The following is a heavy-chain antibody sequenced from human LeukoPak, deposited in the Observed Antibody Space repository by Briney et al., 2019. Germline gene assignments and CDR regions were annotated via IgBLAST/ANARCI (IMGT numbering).Heavy chain of an antibody. J-gene: IGHJ6*02. CDR1: GYTFTGYY. V-gene: IGHV1-2*02. CDR3: ASRLDYYYGMDV. CDR2: INPNSGGT. Sequence: ASVKVSCKASGYTFTGYYMHWVRQAPGQGLEWMGWINPNSGGTNYAQRFQGRVTMTRDTSISTAYMELSRLRSDDTAVYYCASRLDYYYGMDVWGQGTTVTVSS.